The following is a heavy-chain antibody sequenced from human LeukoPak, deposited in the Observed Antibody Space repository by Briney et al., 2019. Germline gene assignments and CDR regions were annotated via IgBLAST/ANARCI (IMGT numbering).Heavy chain of an antibody. Sequence: ASVKVSCKASGYTFTSQYVHWVRQAPGQGLEWLGIISSSGGSTKYAQKFQDRVTMTRDTSTSTVYMELSSLRSEDTAVYYCVRETSTIVGRTAPAFSYWGQGTLVTVSS. V-gene: IGHV1-46*01. J-gene: IGHJ4*02. D-gene: IGHD6-6*01. CDR1: GYTFTSQY. CDR2: ISSSGGST. CDR3: VRETSTIVGRTAPAFSY.